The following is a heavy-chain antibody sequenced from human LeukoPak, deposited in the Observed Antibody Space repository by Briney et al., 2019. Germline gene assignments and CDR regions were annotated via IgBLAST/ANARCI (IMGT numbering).Heavy chain of an antibody. Sequence: MPSETLSLTCAVYGGSFSGYYWSWIRQPPGKGLEWIGEINHSGSTNYNPSLKSRVTISVDTSKNQFSLKLSSVTAADTAVYYCASRYGDYADDDWGQGTLVTVSS. J-gene: IGHJ4*02. V-gene: IGHV4-34*01. CDR2: INHSGST. D-gene: IGHD4-17*01. CDR3: ASRYGDYADDD. CDR1: GGSFSGYY.